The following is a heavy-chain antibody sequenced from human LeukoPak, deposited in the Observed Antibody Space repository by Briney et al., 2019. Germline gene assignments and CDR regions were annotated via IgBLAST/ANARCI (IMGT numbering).Heavy chain of an antibody. Sequence: GGSLRLSCAASGFTFSSYSMNWVRQAPGKGLEWVSSISSSSSYIYYADSVKGRFTISRDNAKNSLYLQMNSLRAEDTAVYYCARATQQQLSSYYYYYYMDVWGKGTTVTVSS. CDR1: GFTFSSYS. D-gene: IGHD6-13*01. CDR3: ARATQQQLSSYYYYYYMDV. J-gene: IGHJ6*03. V-gene: IGHV3-21*01. CDR2: ISSSSSYI.